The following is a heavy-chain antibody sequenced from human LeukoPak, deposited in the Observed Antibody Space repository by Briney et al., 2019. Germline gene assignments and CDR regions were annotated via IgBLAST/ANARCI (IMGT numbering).Heavy chain of an antibody. Sequence: SVKVSCKASGGTFSSYAISWVRQAPGRGLEWMGGIIPIFGTANYAQKFQGRVTITTDESTSTAYMELSSLRSEDTAVYYCAGGADYYDSSGYYRFDYWGQGTLVTVSS. CDR3: AGGADYYDSSGYYRFDY. J-gene: IGHJ4*02. D-gene: IGHD3-22*01. CDR1: GGTFSSYA. CDR2: IIPIFGTA. V-gene: IGHV1-69*05.